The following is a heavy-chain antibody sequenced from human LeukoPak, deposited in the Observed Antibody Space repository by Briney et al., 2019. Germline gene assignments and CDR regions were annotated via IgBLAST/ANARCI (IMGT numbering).Heavy chain of an antibody. V-gene: IGHV1-69*04. CDR1: GGTFSSYA. D-gene: IGHD6-19*01. J-gene: IGHJ5*02. CDR3: ARGGSGYSSGWYWFDP. CDR2: IIPILGIA. Sequence: SVKVSCKASGGTFSSYAISWLRQAPGQGLEWMGRIIPILGIANYAQKFQGRVTITADKSTSTAYMELGSLRSEDTAVYYCARGGSGYSSGWYWFDPWGQGTLVTVSS.